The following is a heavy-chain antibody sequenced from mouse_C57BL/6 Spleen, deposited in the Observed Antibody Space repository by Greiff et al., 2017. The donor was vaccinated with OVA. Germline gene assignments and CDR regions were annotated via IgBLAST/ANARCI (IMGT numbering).Heavy chain of an antibody. J-gene: IGHJ2*01. Sequence: ESGAELVRPGASVTLSCKASGYTFTDYEMHWVKQTPVHGLEWIGAIDPETGGTAYNQKFKGKAILTADKSSSTAYMELRSLTSEDSAVYYCTRDLYGNSPFDDWGQGTTLTVSS. CDR2: IDPETGGT. V-gene: IGHV1-15*01. D-gene: IGHD2-1*01. CDR3: TRDLYGNSPFDD. CDR1: GYTFTDYE.